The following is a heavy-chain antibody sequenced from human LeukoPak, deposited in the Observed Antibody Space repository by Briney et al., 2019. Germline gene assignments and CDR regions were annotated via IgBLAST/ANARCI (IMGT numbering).Heavy chain of an antibody. V-gene: IGHV3-30-3*01. CDR3: FTVVVAQNWFDP. D-gene: IGHD2-15*01. Sequence: GGSLRLSCAASGFTFSSYAMHWVRQAPGKGLEWVAVTSYDGSNKYYADSVKGRFTISRDNSKNTLYLQMNSLRAEDTAVYYCFTVVVAQNWFDPWGQGTLVTVSS. CDR1: GFTFSSYA. CDR2: TSYDGSNK. J-gene: IGHJ5*02.